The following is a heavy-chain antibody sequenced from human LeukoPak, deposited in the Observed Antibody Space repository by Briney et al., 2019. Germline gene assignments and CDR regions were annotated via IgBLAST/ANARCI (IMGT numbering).Heavy chain of an antibody. V-gene: IGHV3-30*18. D-gene: IGHD3-22*01. Sequence: GRSLTLSCAASGFTFSRYGMRWVRQAPGKGLEWVGDISYDGRNKYYADPVKGLFTISRDNNKNTLYLQMNSLRAEHTAVYFCAKEGGTYYDGPDGMDVSGQGTTVTVS. CDR2: ISYDGRNK. CDR1: GFTFSRYG. J-gene: IGHJ6*02. CDR3: AKEGGTYYDGPDGMDV.